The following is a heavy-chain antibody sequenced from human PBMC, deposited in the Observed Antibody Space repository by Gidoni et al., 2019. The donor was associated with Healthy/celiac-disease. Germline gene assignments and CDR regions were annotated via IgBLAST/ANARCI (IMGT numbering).Heavy chain of an antibody. Sequence: EVQLVQSGAEVKMPGEPRTISGMGSVYSFTSYWIGWVRQMPGKGLEWMWIIYPGDSDTRYSPSFQGQVTISADKSSSTADLQWSRLKASDTAMYYCARRRGYSRPTTSWSYFDYWGQGTLVTVSS. CDR3: ARRRGYSRPTTSWSYFDY. D-gene: IGHD5-18*01. CDR1: VYSFTSYW. V-gene: IGHV5-51*03. CDR2: IYPGDSDT. J-gene: IGHJ4*02.